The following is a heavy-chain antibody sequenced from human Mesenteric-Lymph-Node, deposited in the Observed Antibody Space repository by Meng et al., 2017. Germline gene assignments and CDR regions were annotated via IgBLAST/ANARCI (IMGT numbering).Heavy chain of an antibody. CDR2: INRSGST. D-gene: IGHD6-19*01. J-gene: IGHJ4*02. CDR1: GGSFSGYY. CDR3: ARVEDIAVAATDY. V-gene: IGHV4-34*01. Sequence: QVQLQQWGAGLLKPSETLSLPCAVYGGSFSGYYWIWIRQPPGKGLGGIGEINRSGSTNYNPSLKSRVTISVDMSKNQFSLKLTSVTAADTAVYYCARVEDIAVAATDYWGQGTLVTVSS.